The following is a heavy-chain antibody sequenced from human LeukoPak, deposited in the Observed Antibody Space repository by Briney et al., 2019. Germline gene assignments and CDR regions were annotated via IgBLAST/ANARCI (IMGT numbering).Heavy chain of an antibody. D-gene: IGHD2-15*01. Sequence: GGSLRLSCAASGSTFSSYWMHWVRQAPGKGLVWVSRINSDGSGTNYADSVKGRFTISRDNAKNTLYLQMNSLRAENTAVYYCATSTLSRRGGSCYLDYWGQGTLVTVSS. V-gene: IGHV3-74*01. CDR3: ATSTLSRRGGSCYLDY. J-gene: IGHJ4*02. CDR1: GSTFSSYW. CDR2: INSDGSGT.